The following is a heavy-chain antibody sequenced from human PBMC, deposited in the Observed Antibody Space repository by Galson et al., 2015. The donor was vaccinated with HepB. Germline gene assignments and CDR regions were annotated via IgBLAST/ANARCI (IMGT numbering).Heavy chain of an antibody. J-gene: IGHJ3*02. CDR2: ITPFNGNT. CDR1: GYTFTYRY. V-gene: IGHV1-45*02. CDR3: AGSEGDAFDI. Sequence: SVKVSCKASGYTFTYRYLHWVRQAPGQALEWMGWITPFNGNTNYAQKFQDRVTISRDRSMSTAYMELSSLRSEDTAMYYCAGSEGDAFDIWGQGTMVIVSS.